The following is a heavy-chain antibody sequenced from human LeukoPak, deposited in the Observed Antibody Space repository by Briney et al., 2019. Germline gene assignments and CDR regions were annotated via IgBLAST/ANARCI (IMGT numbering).Heavy chain of an antibody. V-gene: IGHV4-59*08. CDR1: GFTFSSYA. CDR2: IYYSGST. CDR3: ARHETGGTYPLKY. J-gene: IGHJ4*02. Sequence: GSLRLSCAASGFTFSSYAMSWIRQPPGKGLEWIAYIYYSGSTDYNPSLKSRVTISVDTSKNQFSLKLGSVTAADTAVYYCARHETGGTYPLKYWGQGTLVTVSS. D-gene: IGHD1-26*01.